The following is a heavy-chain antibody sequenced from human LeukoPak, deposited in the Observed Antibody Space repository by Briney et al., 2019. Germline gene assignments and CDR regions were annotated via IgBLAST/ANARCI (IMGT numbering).Heavy chain of an antibody. Sequence: PGGSLRLSCTASGFTFSTYWMTWVRQAPGKGLEWVANINQDGSQKYHVDSVKGRFTISRDNAKNSLHLRMNSLRAEDTAVYYCARVFSSGYSDYWGQGTLVTVSS. CDR2: INQDGSQK. D-gene: IGHD3-22*01. J-gene: IGHJ4*02. CDR3: ARVFSSGYSDY. V-gene: IGHV3-7*01. CDR1: GFTFSTYW.